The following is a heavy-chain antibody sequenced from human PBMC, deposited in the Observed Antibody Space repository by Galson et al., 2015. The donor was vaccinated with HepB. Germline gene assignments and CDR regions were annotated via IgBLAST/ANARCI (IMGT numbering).Heavy chain of an antibody. V-gene: IGHV1-2*02. J-gene: IGHJ4*02. Sequence: SCKASGYTFTGYYMHWVRQAPGQGLEWMGWINPNSGGTNYAQKFQGRVTMTRDTSISTAYMELSRLRSDDTAVYYCARAGIVGATFAPFDYWGQGTLVTVSS. CDR3: ARAGIVGATFAPFDY. CDR2: INPNSGGT. CDR1: GYTFTGYY. D-gene: IGHD1-26*01.